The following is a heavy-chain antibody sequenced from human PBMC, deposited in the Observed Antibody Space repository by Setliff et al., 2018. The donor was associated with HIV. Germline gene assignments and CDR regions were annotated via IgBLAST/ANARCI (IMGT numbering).Heavy chain of an antibody. J-gene: IGHJ6*03. D-gene: IGHD6-13*01. CDR3: AREGYSSSWNYYYYMDV. CDR1: GGSFNGYS. Sequence: TSETLSLTCAVYGGSFNGYSWTWIRQPPGKGLEWIGGINHSGSTNYNPSLKSRVTISVDTSKNQFSLKLSSVTAADTAVYYCAREGYSSSWNYYYYMDVWGKGTTVTSP. V-gene: IGHV4-34*01. CDR2: INHSGST.